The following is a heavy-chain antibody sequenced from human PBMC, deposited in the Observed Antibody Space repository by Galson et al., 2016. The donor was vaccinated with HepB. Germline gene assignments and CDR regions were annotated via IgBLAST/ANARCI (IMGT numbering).Heavy chain of an antibody. J-gene: IGHJ3*02. V-gene: IGHV1-18*01. CDR2: ISAHNGNT. CDR1: GYTFPSYG. Sequence: SVKVSCKASGYTFPSYGISWVRQAPGQGLEWMGWISAHNGNTNYAQNLQGRVTMTTDTSTRTAYRELRSLRSDVTAVYYCARFVVILPTAFDALDIWGQGTMVTVCS. CDR3: ARFVVILPTAFDALDI. D-gene: IGHD2/OR15-2a*01.